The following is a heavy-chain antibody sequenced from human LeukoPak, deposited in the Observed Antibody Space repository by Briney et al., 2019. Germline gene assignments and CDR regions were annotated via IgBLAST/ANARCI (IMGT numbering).Heavy chain of an antibody. V-gene: IGHV4-34*01. J-gene: IGHJ3*02. D-gene: IGHD2/OR15-2a*01. CDR3: ARLPGYYDAFDI. Sequence: SETLPLTCAVYGGSFSGYYWSWIRQPPGKGLEWIGEINHSGSTNYNPSLKSRVTISVDTSKNQFSLKLSSVTAADTAVYYCARLPGYYDAFDIWGQGTMVTVSS. CDR2: INHSGST. CDR1: GGSFSGYY.